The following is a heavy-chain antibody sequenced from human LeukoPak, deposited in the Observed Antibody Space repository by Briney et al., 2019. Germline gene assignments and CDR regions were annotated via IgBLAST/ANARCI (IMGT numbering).Heavy chain of an antibody. CDR3: ARLVGDIVVVPAAMLDY. Sequence: AGGSLRLSCAASGFTFSDYYMSWIRQAPGKGLEWVSYISSSGGTIYYADSVKGRFTISRDNAKNSLYLQMNSLRAEDTAVYYCARLVGDIVVVPAAMLDYWGQGTLVTVSS. J-gene: IGHJ4*02. D-gene: IGHD2-2*01. CDR2: ISSSGGTI. CDR1: GFTFSDYY. V-gene: IGHV3-11*01.